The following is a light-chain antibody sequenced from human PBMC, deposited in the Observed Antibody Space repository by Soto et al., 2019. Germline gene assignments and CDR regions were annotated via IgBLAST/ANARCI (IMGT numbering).Light chain of an antibody. V-gene: IGKV3-20*01. J-gene: IGKJ4*01. Sequence: EIVLTQSPGTLSLSPGERATLSCRASQSVSSSYLAWYQQKPGQAPRLLIYGASSRATGIPDGFSGSGSGTDVTLNISRLESEDFVVYYCQQYGSSPTFGGVTKVEIK. CDR2: GAS. CDR3: QQYGSSPT. CDR1: QSVSSSY.